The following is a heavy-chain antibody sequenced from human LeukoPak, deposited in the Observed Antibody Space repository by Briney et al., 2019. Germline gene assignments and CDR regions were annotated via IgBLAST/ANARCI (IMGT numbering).Heavy chain of an antibody. CDR3: VRALGTPDCFDI. CDR1: GYSISSGYY. Sequence: SETLSLTCTVSGYSISSGYYWGWIRQPPGKGLEWIGSIYHSGSTYYNPSLKSRVTISVDTSKNQFSLKLSSVTAADTAVYYCVRALGTPDCFDIWGQGTMVPVSS. D-gene: IGHD1-14*01. V-gene: IGHV4-38-2*02. J-gene: IGHJ3*02. CDR2: IYHSGST.